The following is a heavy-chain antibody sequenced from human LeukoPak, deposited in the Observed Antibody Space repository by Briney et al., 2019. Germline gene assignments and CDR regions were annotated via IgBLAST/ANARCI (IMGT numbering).Heavy chain of an antibody. V-gene: IGHV5-51*01. CDR1: GYSFTSYW. CDR2: IYPGDSDT. Sequence: GESLKIFCKGSGYSFTSYWIGWVRQMPGKGLEWMGIIYPGDSDTRYSPSFQGQVTISADKSISTAYLQWSSLKASDTAMYYCATGHYDILTGYYAPYFDYWGQGTLVTVSS. D-gene: IGHD3-9*01. CDR3: ATGHYDILTGYYAPYFDY. J-gene: IGHJ4*02.